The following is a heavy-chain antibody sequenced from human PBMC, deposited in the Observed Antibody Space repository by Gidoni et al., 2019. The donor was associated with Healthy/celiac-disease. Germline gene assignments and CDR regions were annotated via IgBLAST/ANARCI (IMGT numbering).Heavy chain of an antibody. D-gene: IGHD3-9*01. CDR3: ARDRYFDWLGDYYYYGMDV. Sequence: EVQLVESGGGLVQPGGSLRLSCPASGFTFVSYSLHWVLQAPGKGLEWVSYISSSSSTIYYADSVKGRFTISRDNAKNSLYLQMNSLRAEDTAVYYCARDRYFDWLGDYYYYGMDVWGQGTTVTVSS. J-gene: IGHJ6*02. V-gene: IGHV3-48*01. CDR1: GFTFVSYS. CDR2: ISSSSSTI.